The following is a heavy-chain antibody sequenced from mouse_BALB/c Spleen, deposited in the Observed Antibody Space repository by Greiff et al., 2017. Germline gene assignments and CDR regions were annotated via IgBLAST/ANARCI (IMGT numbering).Heavy chain of an antibody. CDR1: GFTFISYG. J-gene: IGHJ2*01. CDR2: ISSGGSYT. V-gene: IGHV5-6*01. Sequence: EVQLVESGGDLVKPGVSLKLSCAASGFTFISYGLSLVRQTPDKGREWVATISSGGSYTYYPDSVKGRFTISRDNAKNTLYLQMSSLKSEDTAMYYCASLFITTVVADYWGQGTTLTVSS. CDR3: ASLFITTVVADY. D-gene: IGHD1-1*01.